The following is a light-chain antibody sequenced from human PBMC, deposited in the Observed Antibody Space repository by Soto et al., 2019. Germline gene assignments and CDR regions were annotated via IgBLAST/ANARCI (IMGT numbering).Light chain of an antibody. V-gene: IGKV2-30*01. CDR2: KVS. CDR1: QSLVYSDGSTY. J-gene: IGKJ4*01. CDR3: MKGTHWPLT. Sequence: DVVMTQSPLSLPVTLGQPASISCRSSQSLVYSDGSTYLSWFQQRPGQSPRRLIYKVSNRDSGVPDRFGGSGSGTDFTLKISRVEAEDVGVYYGMKGTHWPLTFGGGTKVEIK.